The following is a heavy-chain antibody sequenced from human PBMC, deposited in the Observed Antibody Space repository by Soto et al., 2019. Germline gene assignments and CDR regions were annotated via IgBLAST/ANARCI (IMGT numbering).Heavy chain of an antibody. V-gene: IGHV1-24*01. CDR2: FDPEDGET. Sequence: GASVKVSCKVSGYTLTELSMHWVRQAPGKGLEWMGGFDPEDGETIYAQNFQGRVTMTTDTPTSTISMELRSLTPDDTAVYYCAREGYCSSGSCALYDHDYFGMDVWGQGTTVTVSS. D-gene: IGHD2-15*01. CDR3: AREGYCSSGSCALYDHDYFGMDV. CDR1: GYTLTELS. J-gene: IGHJ6*02.